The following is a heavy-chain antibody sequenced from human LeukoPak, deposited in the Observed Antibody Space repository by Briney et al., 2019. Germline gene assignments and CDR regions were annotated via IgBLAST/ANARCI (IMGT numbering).Heavy chain of an antibody. CDR2: IRYDGSDT. V-gene: IGHV3-30*02. CDR1: GFTFSSSG. D-gene: IGHD6-13*01. Sequence: PGGSLRLSCATSGFTFSSSGMHWVRQAPGKGLEWVAFIRYDGSDTYYEDSGKGRFIISRQNSKNTLYLQMNSMRVEDTAVYYCAKDSSIAAAGRLGFDYWGQGTLVTVSS. CDR3: AKDSSIAAAGRLGFDY. J-gene: IGHJ4*02.